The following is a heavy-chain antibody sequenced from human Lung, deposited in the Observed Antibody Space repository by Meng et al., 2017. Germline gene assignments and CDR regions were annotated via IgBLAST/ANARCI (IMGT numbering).Heavy chain of an antibody. CDR1: GFSFSTYP. D-gene: IGHD3-16*01. Sequence: QVQLVSSWGGRVQPGRSRRVSCVPSGFSFSTYPVHWVRQAPGKVLQWVAIIAHDGYNKDYADSVKGRFTISRDNSKNTLSLEMNDLRVEDTAVYYCTRRGNWGSAFDIWGQGTMVTVSS. J-gene: IGHJ3*02. CDR2: IAHDGYNK. V-gene: IGHV3-30*04. CDR3: TRRGNWGSAFDI.